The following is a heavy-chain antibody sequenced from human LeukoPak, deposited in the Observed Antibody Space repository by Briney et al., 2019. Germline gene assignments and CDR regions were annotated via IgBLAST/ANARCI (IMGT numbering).Heavy chain of an antibody. CDR1: GYTFTGYY. CDR2: INPNSGGT. Sequence: ASVKVSCKASGYTFTGYYTHWVRQAPGQGLKWMGWINPNSGGTNYAQKFQGRVTMTRDTSISTAYMELSRLRSDDTAVYYCARVMAFCSSTSCYSLDYWGQGTLVTVSS. J-gene: IGHJ4*02. D-gene: IGHD2-2*01. V-gene: IGHV1-2*02. CDR3: ARVMAFCSSTSCYSLDY.